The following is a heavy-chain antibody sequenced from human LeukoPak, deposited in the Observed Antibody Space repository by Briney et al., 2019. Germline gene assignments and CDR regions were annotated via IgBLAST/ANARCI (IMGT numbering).Heavy chain of an antibody. CDR2: ISGGGGGT. Sequence: GGSLRLSCAASGVTFSSYAMNWVRQAPGKGLEWVSGISGGGGGTFYADSVNGLSTFSKNNSKNTLYLQMNSLRAEGTVVYYCAKALAVTTDYWGQGTLVSVSS. D-gene: IGHD4-17*01. J-gene: IGHJ4*02. V-gene: IGHV3-23*01. CDR3: AKALAVTTDY. CDR1: GVTFSSYA.